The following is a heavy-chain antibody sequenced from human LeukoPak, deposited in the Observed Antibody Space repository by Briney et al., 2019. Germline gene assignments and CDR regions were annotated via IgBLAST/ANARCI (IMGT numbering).Heavy chain of an antibody. CDR1: GGSFSAFY. D-gene: IGHD2-2*01. V-gene: IGHV4-34*12. Sequence: SETLSLTYAVYGGSFSAFYCFLFRPPPAHGRVLLGGLIVIWSTNYNPSLKSRVTISVDTSKNQFSLKLSSVTAADTAVYYCARVWESLWVIPAAHKPHDAFDIWGQGTMVTVSS. J-gene: IGHJ3*02. CDR2: LIVIWST. CDR3: ARVWESLWVIPAAHKPHDAFDI.